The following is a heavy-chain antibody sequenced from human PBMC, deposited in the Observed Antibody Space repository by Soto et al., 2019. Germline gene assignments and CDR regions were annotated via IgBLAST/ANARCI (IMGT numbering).Heavy chain of an antibody. D-gene: IGHD3-16*01. CDR3: VILAFGKFDY. J-gene: IGHJ4*02. CDR2: ISVSGGST. Sequence: GGSLRLSCAASGFTFRSYAMSWVRQAPGKGPEWVSGISVSGGSTYYADSVKGRFTFSRDNSKNKMYLEMDSLRAEDTALYYCVILAFGKFDYWGRGTLVTVSS. V-gene: IGHV3-23*01. CDR1: GFTFRSYA.